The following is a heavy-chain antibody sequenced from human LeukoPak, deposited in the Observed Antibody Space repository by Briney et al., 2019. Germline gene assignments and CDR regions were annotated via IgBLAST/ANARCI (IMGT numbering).Heavy chain of an antibody. Sequence: SETLSLTCAVYGGSFSGYYWSWIRQPPGKGLEWIGEINHSGSTNYNPSLKSRVTISVDTSKNQFSLKLSSVTAADTAVYYCARHTPAAGTDNWFDPWGQGTLVTVSS. CDR3: ARHTPAAGTDNWFDP. D-gene: IGHD6-13*01. J-gene: IGHJ5*02. CDR2: INHSGST. V-gene: IGHV4-34*01. CDR1: GGSFSGYY.